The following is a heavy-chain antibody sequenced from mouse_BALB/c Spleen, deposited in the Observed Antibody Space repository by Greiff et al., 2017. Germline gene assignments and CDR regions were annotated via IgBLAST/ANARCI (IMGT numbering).Heavy chain of an antibody. J-gene: IGHJ3*01. Sequence: VQLQQSGAELARPGASVKLSCKASGYTFTSYWMQWVKQRPGQGLEWIGAIYPGDGDTRYTQKFKGKATLTADKSSSTAYMQLSSLTSEDSAVYYCARYPAYWGQGTLVTVSA. CDR1: GYTFTSYW. CDR2: IYPGDGDT. D-gene: IGHD5-1-1*01. CDR3: ARYPAY. V-gene: IGHV1-87*01.